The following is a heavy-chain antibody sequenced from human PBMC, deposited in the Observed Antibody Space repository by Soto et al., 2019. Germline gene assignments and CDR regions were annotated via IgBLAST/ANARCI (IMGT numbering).Heavy chain of an antibody. CDR3: TRDEGGSYDSWFHP. CDR1: TFSLYS. D-gene: IGHD1-26*01. V-gene: IGHV3-21*01. Sequence: EVQVVESGGGLVKPGGSLTLSCNFTFSLYSMNWLRQAPGKGLEWVASISSGAAYIKYADSVQGRFTISRDNAKSSVSLQMSSLRVEDTAVYFCTRDEGGSYDSWFHPWGQGTQVTVSA. J-gene: IGHJ5*02. CDR2: ISSGAAYI.